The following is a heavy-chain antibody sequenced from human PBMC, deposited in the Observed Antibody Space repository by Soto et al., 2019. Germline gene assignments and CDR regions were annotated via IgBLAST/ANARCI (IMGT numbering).Heavy chain of an antibody. D-gene: IGHD3-22*01. Sequence: PGGSLRLSCAASGFTFSSYSMNWVRQAPGKGLEWVSSISSSSSYIYYADSVKGRFTISRDNAKNSLYLQMNSLRAEDTAVYYCARDGDYDSSGYGAFDIWGQGTMVTVSS. J-gene: IGHJ3*02. CDR2: ISSSSSYI. CDR3: ARDGDYDSSGYGAFDI. CDR1: GFTFSSYS. V-gene: IGHV3-21*01.